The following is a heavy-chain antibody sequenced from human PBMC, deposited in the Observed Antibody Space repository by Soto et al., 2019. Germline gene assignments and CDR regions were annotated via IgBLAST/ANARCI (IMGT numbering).Heavy chain of an antibody. CDR3: ARGRYGDY. J-gene: IGHJ4*02. CDR1: GYGFTTYG. D-gene: IGHD1-1*01. CDR2: ISAHNGNT. V-gene: IGHV1-18*01. Sequence: QVRLVQSGAEVKKPGASVKVSCKGSGYGFTTYGITWVRQAPGQGLEWMAWISAHNGNTNYAQKLQGRVTVTRDTSTSTAYMELRSLRSDDTAVYYSARGRYGDYWGQGALVTVSS.